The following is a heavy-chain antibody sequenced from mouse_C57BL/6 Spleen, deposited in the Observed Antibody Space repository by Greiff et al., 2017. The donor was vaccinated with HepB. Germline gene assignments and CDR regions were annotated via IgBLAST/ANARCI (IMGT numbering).Heavy chain of an antibody. CDR1: GYAFTNYL. D-gene: IGHD1-1*01. Sequence: QVQLQQSGAELVRPGTSVKVSCKASGYAFTNYLIEWVKQRPGQGLEWIGVINPGSGGTNYNEKFKGKATLTADKSSSTAYMQLSSLTSEDSAVYFCARGPYYGSSYGYFDYWGQGTTLTVSS. CDR3: ARGPYYGSSYGYFDY. J-gene: IGHJ2*01. V-gene: IGHV1-54*01. CDR2: INPGSGGT.